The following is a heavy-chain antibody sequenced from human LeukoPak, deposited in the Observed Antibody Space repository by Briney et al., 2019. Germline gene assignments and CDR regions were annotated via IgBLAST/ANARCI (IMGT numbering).Heavy chain of an antibody. CDR2: ISGSSETT. CDR3: TRGRSY. J-gene: IGHJ4*02. CDR1: GFTLSTRS. V-gene: IGHV3-48*02. Sequence: GGSLRLSCAASGFTLSTRSMSWVRQAPGEGLEWISYISGSSETTCYADSVKGRFTISRDNAKNSLYLQMNSLRDEDTAVYYCTRGRSYWGQGTLVTVSS.